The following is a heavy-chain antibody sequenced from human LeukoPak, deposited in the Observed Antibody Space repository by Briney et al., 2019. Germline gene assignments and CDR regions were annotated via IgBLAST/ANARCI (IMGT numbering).Heavy chain of an antibody. CDR3: ARVDCSSTSCYEFDY. CDR1: GFTFSSYS. D-gene: IGHD2-2*01. J-gene: IGHJ4*02. CDR2: ISSSSSYI. V-gene: IGHV3-21*01. Sequence: GGSLRLSCAASGFTFSSYSVNWVRQAPGKGLEWVSSISSSSSYIYYADSVKGRFTISRDNAKNSLYLQMNSLRAEDTAVYYCARVDCSSTSCYEFDYWGQGTLVTVSS.